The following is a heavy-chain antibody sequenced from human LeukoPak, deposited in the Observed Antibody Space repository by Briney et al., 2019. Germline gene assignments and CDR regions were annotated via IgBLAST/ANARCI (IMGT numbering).Heavy chain of an antibody. CDR2: ISWNSGSI. Sequence: GGSLRLSCAASGFTFDDYAMHWVRHAPGKGLEWVSGISWNSGSIGYADSVKGRFTISRDNAKNSLYLQMNSLRAEDTALYYCAKDNRYCSGGSCYEFDYWGQGTLVTVSS. CDR1: GFTFDDYA. D-gene: IGHD2-15*01. CDR3: AKDNRYCSGGSCYEFDY. J-gene: IGHJ4*02. V-gene: IGHV3-9*01.